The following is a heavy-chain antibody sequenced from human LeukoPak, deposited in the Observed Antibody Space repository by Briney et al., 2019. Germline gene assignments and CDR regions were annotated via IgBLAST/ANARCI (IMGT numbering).Heavy chain of an antibody. D-gene: IGHD6-19*01. CDR3: AKDPRDPGGYSSGWTWA. V-gene: IGHV3-30*02. CDR2: IRYDGSNK. J-gene: IGHJ5*02. CDR1: GFTFSSYG. Sequence: GGSLRLSCAASGFTFSSYGMHWVRQAPGKGLEWVAFIRYDGSNKYYADSVKGRFTISRDNSKNTLYLQMNSLRAEDTAVYYCAKDPRDPGGYSSGWTWAWGQGTLVTVSS.